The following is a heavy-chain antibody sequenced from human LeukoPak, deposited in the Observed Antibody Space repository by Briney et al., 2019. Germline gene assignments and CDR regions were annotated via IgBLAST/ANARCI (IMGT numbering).Heavy chain of an antibody. CDR1: GYTFTSYA. CDR3: ARESSGWYGQYYYYYMDV. J-gene: IGHJ6*03. CDR2: INAGNGNT. V-gene: IGHV1-3*03. D-gene: IGHD6-19*01. Sequence: ASVKVSCKASGYTFTSYAMHWVRQAPGQRLEWMGWINAGNGNTKYSQEFQGRVTITRDTSASTAYMELSSLRSEDMAVYYCARESSGWYGQYYYYYMDVWGKGTTVTVSS.